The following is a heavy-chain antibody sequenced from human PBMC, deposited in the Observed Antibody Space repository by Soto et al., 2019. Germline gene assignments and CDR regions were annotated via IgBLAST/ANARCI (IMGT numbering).Heavy chain of an antibody. CDR3: ASRDIYTLAFDH. D-gene: IGHD3-9*01. CDR2: INRDGSVM. V-gene: IGHV3-7*01. Sequence: RLVESGGGLVQPGGSLRLSCAAPGFNLSNFWMNWVRQAPGKGLEWVAHINRDGSVMNYVASVRGRFTISRDNAGNSVFLQMNSLREEDTAVYYCASRDIYTLAFDHWGRGTLVTVSS. J-gene: IGHJ4*02. CDR1: GFNLSNFW.